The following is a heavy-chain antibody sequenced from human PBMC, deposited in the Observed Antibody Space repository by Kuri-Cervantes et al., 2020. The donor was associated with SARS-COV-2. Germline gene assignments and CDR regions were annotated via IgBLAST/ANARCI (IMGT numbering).Heavy chain of an antibody. V-gene: IGHV3-23*01. CDR2: ISGSGSRT. CDR1: EFTFSSYA. Sequence: GGSLRLSCAASEFTFSSYAMTWVRQAPGKGLEWVSTISGSGSRTYYADSVKGRFTISRDNSKNTLYLQMNSLRAEDTAVYYCAKDRNPSWIQAWFDYWGQGTLVTVSS. D-gene: IGHD5-18*01. CDR3: AKDRNPSWIQAWFDY. J-gene: IGHJ4*02.